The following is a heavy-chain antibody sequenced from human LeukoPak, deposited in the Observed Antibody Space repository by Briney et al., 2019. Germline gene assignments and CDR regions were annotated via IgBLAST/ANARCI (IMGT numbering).Heavy chain of an antibody. CDR1: GFTFSNYG. J-gene: IGHJ4*02. CDR3: AKRPSDYGDYVSYFDY. V-gene: IGHV3-30*18. Sequence: GGSLRLSCAASGFTFSNYGMHWVRQAPGKGLEWVGVISDDGRSKDYADSVKGRFTISRDNSKDTLYLQMNSLRDEDTAVYYCAKRPSDYGDYVSYFDYWGQGTLVTVSS. CDR2: ISDDGRSK. D-gene: IGHD4-17*01.